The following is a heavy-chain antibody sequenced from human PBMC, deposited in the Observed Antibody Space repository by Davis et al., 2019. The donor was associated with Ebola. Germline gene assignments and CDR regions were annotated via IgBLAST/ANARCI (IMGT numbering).Heavy chain of an antibody. CDR2: MNPNSGNT. CDR3: ARNPSLTGWFDP. CDR1: GYTFTSYN. Sequence: ASVKVSCKASGYTFTSYNINWVRQATGQGLEWMGWMNPNSGNTGYAQKFQGRVTMTRDTSISTAYMELSSLRSEDTAVYYCARNPSLTGWFDPWGQGTLVTVSS. J-gene: IGHJ5*02. V-gene: IGHV1-8*01. D-gene: IGHD3-9*01.